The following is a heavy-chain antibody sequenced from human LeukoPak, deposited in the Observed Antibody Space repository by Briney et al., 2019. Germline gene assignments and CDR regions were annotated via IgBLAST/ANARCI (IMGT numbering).Heavy chain of an antibody. CDR3: AKAGGTCDSTSCYPHY. V-gene: IGHV3-23*01. CDR1: GFNFSTYS. J-gene: IGHJ4*02. CDR2: ISISAGST. D-gene: IGHD2-2*01. Sequence: GGSLRLSCAASGFNFSTYSMNWVRQAPGKGLEWVSTISISAGSTYYADSVKGRFTISRDNSKNTLYLQMNSLRAEDTAVYYCAKAGGTCDSTSCYPHYWGQGTLVTVSS.